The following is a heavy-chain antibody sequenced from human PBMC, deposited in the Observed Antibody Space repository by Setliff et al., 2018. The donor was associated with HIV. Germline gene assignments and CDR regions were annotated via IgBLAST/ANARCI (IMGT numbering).Heavy chain of an antibody. V-gene: IGHV4-4*07. CDR3: AREEGGSSGYYYHYYYYMDV. J-gene: IGHJ6*03. CDR2: IYDSGST. Sequence: SETLSLTCTVSGGSISGFYWNWIRQSAGKGLQWIGRIYDSGSTKYNPSLKSRVTMSLDTSKNQFSLKLSSVTAADTAVYYCAREEGGSSGYYYHYYYYMDVWGKGTTVTVSS. D-gene: IGHD3-22*01. CDR1: GGSISGFY.